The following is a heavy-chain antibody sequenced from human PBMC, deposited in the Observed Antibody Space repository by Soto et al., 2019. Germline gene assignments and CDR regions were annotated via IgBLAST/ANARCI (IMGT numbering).Heavy chain of an antibody. V-gene: IGHV3-23*01. CDR1: GFTFSSYA. CDR2: ISGSGGST. D-gene: IGHD3-3*01. CDR3: AKMSDFWSGSPTYHFDY. J-gene: IGHJ4*02. Sequence: QPGGSLRLSCAASGFTFSSYAMSWVRQAPGKGLEWVSAISGSGGSTYYADSVKGRFTISRDNSKNTLYLQMNSLRAEDTAVYYCAKMSDFWSGSPTYHFDYWRQGTQVTV.